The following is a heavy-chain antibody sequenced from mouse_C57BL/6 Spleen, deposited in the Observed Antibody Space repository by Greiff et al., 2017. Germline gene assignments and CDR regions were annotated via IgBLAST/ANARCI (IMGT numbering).Heavy chain of an antibody. J-gene: IGHJ2*01. Sequence: VQLQQSGAELVRPGASVKLSCTASGFNIKDDYMHWVKQRPEQGLEWIGWIDPENGDTEYASKFQGKATITADTSSNTAYLQLSSLTSEDTAVYYCNYGSGNYWGQGTTLTVSS. CDR2: IDPENGDT. CDR3: NYGSGNY. D-gene: IGHD1-1*01. V-gene: IGHV14-4*01. CDR1: GFNIKDDY.